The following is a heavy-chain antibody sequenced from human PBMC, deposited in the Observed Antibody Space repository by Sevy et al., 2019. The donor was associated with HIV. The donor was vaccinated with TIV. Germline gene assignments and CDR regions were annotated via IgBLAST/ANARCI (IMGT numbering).Heavy chain of an antibody. Sequence: GGSLRLSCAASGFIFSTSPMHWVRQAPGKGLECVAILSYDDSDENYADSVEGRFTIYRDNSKNTLYLQMNSLRTEDTAVYYCAKDDLGSIDYWGQGTLVTVSS. CDR3: AKDDLGSIDY. CDR2: LSYDDSDE. CDR1: GFIFSTSP. D-gene: IGHD3-10*01. V-gene: IGHV3-30-3*02. J-gene: IGHJ4*02.